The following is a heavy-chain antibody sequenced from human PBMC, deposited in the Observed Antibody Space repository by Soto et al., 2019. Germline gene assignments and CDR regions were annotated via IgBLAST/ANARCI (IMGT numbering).Heavy chain of an antibody. Sequence: ASVKVSCKASGGTFSSYTISWVRQAPGQGLEWMGRIIPILGIANYAQKFQGRVTNTADKSTSTAYMELSSLRSEDTAVYYCAENYCSSTSCYAGWFDPWGQGTLVTVSS. CDR1: GGTFSSYT. CDR2: IIPILGIA. J-gene: IGHJ5*02. D-gene: IGHD2-2*01. CDR3: AENYCSSTSCYAGWFDP. V-gene: IGHV1-69*02.